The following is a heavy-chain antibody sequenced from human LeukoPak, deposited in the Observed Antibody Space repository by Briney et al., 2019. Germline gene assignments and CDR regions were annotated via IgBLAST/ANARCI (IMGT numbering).Heavy chain of an antibody. D-gene: IGHD5-12*01. V-gene: IGHV4-34*01. CDR3: ARGHSPVATKVSYFQH. J-gene: IGHJ1*01. CDR2: INHSGST. Sequence: SETLSLTCAVYGGSFSGYYWSWIRQPPGKGLEWIGEINHSGSTNYNPSLKSRVTILVDTSKNQFSLKLSSVTAADTAVYYCARGHSPVATKVSYFQHWGQGTLVTVSS. CDR1: GGSFSGYY.